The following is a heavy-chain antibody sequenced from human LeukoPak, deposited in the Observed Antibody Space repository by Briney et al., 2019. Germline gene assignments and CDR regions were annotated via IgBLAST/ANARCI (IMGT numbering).Heavy chain of an antibody. D-gene: IGHD6-13*01. CDR2: IYHSGST. Sequence: SGTLSLTCAVSGGSISSSNWWSWVRQPPGKGLEWIGEIYHSGSTNYNPSLKSRVTISVDKSKNQFSLKLSSVTAADTAVYYCARRASSSCLGTHCDYWGQGTLVAVSS. J-gene: IGHJ4*02. V-gene: IGHV4-4*02. CDR3: ARRASSSCLGTHCDY. CDR1: GGSISSSNW.